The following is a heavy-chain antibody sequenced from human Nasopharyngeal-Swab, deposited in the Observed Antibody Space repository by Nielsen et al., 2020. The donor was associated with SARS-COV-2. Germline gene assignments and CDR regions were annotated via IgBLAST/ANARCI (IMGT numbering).Heavy chain of an antibody. CDR2: INHSGST. V-gene: IGHV4-34*01. D-gene: IGHD3-10*01. CDR1: GGSFSGSY. Sequence: SETLSLTCAVYGGSFSGSYWGWIRQPPGKGLEWIGEINHSGSTNYNPSLKGRVTISVHTSKNQFPLKLNSVPAADTAVYYCARGGGGSGSYTMDVWGQGTTVTVSS. CDR3: ARGGGGSGSYTMDV. J-gene: IGHJ6*02.